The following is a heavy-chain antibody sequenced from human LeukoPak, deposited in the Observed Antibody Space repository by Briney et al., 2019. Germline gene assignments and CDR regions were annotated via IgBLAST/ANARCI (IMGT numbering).Heavy chain of an antibody. V-gene: IGHV4-59*01. CDR1: GGSISSYY. CDR3: AKVESSSWGNDAFDI. Sequence: SETLSLTCTVSGGSISSYYWSWIRQPPGKGLEWIGYIYYSGSTNYNPSLKSRVTISVDTSKNQFSLKLSSVTAADTAVYYCAKVESSSWGNDAFDIWGQGTMVTVSS. J-gene: IGHJ3*02. D-gene: IGHD6-13*01. CDR2: IYYSGST.